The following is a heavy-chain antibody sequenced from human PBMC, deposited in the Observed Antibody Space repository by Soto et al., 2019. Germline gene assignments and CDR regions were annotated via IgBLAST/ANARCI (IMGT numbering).Heavy chain of an antibody. CDR3: ARDKMPFYGEDAEYFQH. V-gene: IGHV3-30-3*01. CDR1: GFTFSSYA. Sequence: QVQLVESGGGVVQPGRSLRLSCAASGFTFSSYAMHWVRQAPGKGLGWVAVISYDGSNKYYADSVKDRFTISRDNSKNTLYLQMNSLRAEDTAVYYCARDKMPFYGEDAEYFQHWGQGTLVTVSS. J-gene: IGHJ1*01. D-gene: IGHD4-17*01. CDR2: ISYDGSNK.